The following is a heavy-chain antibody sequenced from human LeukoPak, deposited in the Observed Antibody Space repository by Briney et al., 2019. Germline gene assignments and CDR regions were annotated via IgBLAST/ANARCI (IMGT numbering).Heavy chain of an antibody. Sequence: ASVKVSCKASGGTFSSYAISWVRQAPGQGLEWMGGIIPIFGTANYAQKFQGRVTITADKSTNTAYMELSSLRSEDMAVYYCATDVLRYFDWGQGTLVTVSS. CDR2: IIPIFGTA. CDR1: GGTFSSYA. CDR3: ATDVLRYFD. V-gene: IGHV1-69*06. D-gene: IGHD3-9*01. J-gene: IGHJ4*02.